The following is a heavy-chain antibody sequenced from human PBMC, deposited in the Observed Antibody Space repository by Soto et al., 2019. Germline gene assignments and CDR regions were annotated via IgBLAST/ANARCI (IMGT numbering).Heavy chain of an antibody. V-gene: IGHV6-1*01. J-gene: IGHJ4*02. Sequence: SQTLSLPCAISGDSVSSNSAAWNWIRQSPSRGLEWLGRTYYRSKWYNDYAVSVKSRITINPDQSKNQFSLQLNSVTPEDTAVYYCARGGGVRYYGSGSYYQNWGQGTLVTVSS. D-gene: IGHD3-10*01. CDR2: TYYRSKWYN. CDR3: ARGGGVRYYGSGSYYQN. CDR1: GDSVSSNSAA.